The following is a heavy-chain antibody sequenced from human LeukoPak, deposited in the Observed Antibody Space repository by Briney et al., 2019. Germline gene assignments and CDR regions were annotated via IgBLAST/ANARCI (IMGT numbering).Heavy chain of an antibody. CDR1: GGSVSSGSYY. D-gene: IGHD2-2*02. J-gene: IGHJ6*02. CDR3: ARVVVVPAAIPLLSYYGMDV. V-gene: IGHV4-61*01. Sequence: PSETLSLTCTVSGGSVSSGSYYWSWIRQPPGKGLEWIGYIYYSGSTNYNPSLKSRVTISVDTSKNQFSLKLSSVTAADTAVYYCARVVVVPAAIPLLSYYGMDVWGQGTTVTVSS. CDR2: IYYSGST.